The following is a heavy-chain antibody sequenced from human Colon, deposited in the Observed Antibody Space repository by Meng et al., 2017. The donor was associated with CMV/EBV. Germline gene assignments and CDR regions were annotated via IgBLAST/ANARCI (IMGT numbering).Heavy chain of an antibody. V-gene: IGHV3-53*01. Sequence: GGSLRLSCAASGFTVSSNYMSWVRQAPGKGLEWVSVIYSGGNTYYADSVKGRFTISRDTSKNTLYLQMNSLRAEDTAVYYCARMGLDYYYYGMDVWGQGTTVTVSS. D-gene: IGHD5-24*01. CDR1: GFTVSSNY. CDR2: IYSGGNT. J-gene: IGHJ6*02. CDR3: ARMGLDYYYYGMDV.